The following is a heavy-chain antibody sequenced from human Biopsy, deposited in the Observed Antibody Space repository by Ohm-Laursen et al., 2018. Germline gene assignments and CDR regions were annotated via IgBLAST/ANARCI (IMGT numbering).Heavy chain of an antibody. CDR3: ARGRWSHLLSGPYFDY. Sequence: TLSLTCSVYGESFNGYYWSWIRQTPGKGLEWIEEINHSGRTNYNPSLKSRVTISVDTSKNQFSLSLTSMTPSDTAVFYCARGRWSHLLSGPYFDYWGRGTLVTVSS. V-gene: IGHV4-34*01. J-gene: IGHJ4*02. CDR1: GESFNGYY. CDR2: INHSGRT. D-gene: IGHD2-15*01.